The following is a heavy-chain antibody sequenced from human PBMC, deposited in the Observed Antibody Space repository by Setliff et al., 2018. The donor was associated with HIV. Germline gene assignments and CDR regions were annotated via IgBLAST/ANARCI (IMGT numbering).Heavy chain of an antibody. CDR1: GYTFTSHT. D-gene: IGHD3-22*01. V-gene: IGHV1-3*01. CDR2: INAGNGNT. Sequence: ASVKVSCKTSGYTFTSHTLQWVRQAPGQGLEWMGWINAGNGNTKYSQGFQSRLTITRDTSATTAFMELSGLTSEDTAVYFCARDACDSNKCYVYNYFDPWGQGTLVTSPQ. J-gene: IGHJ5*02. CDR3: ARDACDSNKCYVYNYFDP.